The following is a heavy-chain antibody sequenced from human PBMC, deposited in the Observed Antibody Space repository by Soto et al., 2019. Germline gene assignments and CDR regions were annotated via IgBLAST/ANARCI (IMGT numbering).Heavy chain of an antibody. V-gene: IGHV3-33*01. CDR3: ARGGYGDNPWYMDV. CDR1: GFTFSSYV. J-gene: IGHJ6*03. Sequence: GGSLRLSCAASGFTFSSYVMHWVRQAPGKGLEWVAVIWFEGSNKYYADSVKGRFTISRDNSKNTLYLQMNSLRAEDTAVHYCARGGYGDNPWYMDVWGKGTTVTVSS. CDR2: IWFEGSNK. D-gene: IGHD4-17*01.